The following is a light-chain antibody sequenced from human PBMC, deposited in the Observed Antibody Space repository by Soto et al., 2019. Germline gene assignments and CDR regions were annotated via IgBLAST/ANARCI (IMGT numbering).Light chain of an antibody. Sequence: ILTQSPATLSLSTMGRGTLSCRASQSVSSYLAWYQQKPGQAPRLLIYGASNRATGIPDRFSGSGSGTDFTLTISRLEPEDFAVYYCQQYGTFGPGTKVDIK. CDR3: QQYGT. CDR1: QSVSSY. V-gene: IGKV3-20*01. CDR2: GAS. J-gene: IGKJ3*01.